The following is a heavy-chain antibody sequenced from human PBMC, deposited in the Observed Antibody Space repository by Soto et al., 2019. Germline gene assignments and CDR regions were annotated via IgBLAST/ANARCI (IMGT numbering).Heavy chain of an antibody. J-gene: IGHJ4*02. D-gene: IGHD3-16*01. CDR1: GFTFSSYA. Sequence: EVQLLESGGGLVQPGGSLRLSCAASGFTFSSYAMTWVRQAPGKGLEWVSVITGGVGVTYYADSVKGRFTISRDNSKNTLYLQMNSLRAVDTAVYTCAKFQGDTFNEWYFHYWGQGTLVPVSS. CDR2: ITGGVGVT. V-gene: IGHV3-23*01. CDR3: AKFQGDTFNEWYFHY.